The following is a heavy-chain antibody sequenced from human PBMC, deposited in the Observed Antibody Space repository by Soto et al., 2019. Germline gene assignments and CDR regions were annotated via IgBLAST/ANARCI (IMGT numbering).Heavy chain of an antibody. CDR2: LNHSGST. Sequence: SETLSLTCAVYGGSFSGYYWNWIRQPPGKGLEWIGELNHSGSTKYNPSLKSRVSISVDTSKNQFSLRLSSVTAADTAVYYCARDKNYYYYGMDVWGQGTTVTVSS. CDR1: GGSFSGYY. J-gene: IGHJ6*02. V-gene: IGHV4-34*01. CDR3: ARDKNYYYYGMDV.